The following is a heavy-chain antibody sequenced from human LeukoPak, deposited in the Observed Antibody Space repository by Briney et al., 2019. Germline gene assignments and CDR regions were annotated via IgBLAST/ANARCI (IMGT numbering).Heavy chain of an antibody. CDR1: GLTFSNFG. V-gene: IGHV3-30*03. CDR3: ARKWWENWFDS. Sequence: GGSLRLSCAASGLTFSNFGMHWARQAPGKGLEWVAVISYDGSDQYYIDSVKGRFTISRDNSKNTLYLQMNSLRAEDTAVYYCARKWWENWFDSWGQGALVTVSS. J-gene: IGHJ5*01. CDR2: ISYDGSDQ. D-gene: IGHD2-15*01.